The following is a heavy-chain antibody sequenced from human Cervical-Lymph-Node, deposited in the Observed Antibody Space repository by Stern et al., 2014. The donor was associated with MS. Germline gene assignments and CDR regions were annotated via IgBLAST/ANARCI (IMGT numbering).Heavy chain of an antibody. J-gene: IGHJ2*01. CDR1: GFTINHYA. CDR3: AKDVLQWCADV. V-gene: IGHV3-23*04. D-gene: IGHD2-15*01. Sequence: EVQLVQSGGGLVRPGGSLRLSCAVSGFTINHYAMIWVRQAPGKGLEWVAGLGSDTNPNYADSVRGRFTISRDNSKNTLYLQMNSLRAEDTAVYYCAKDVLQWCADVWGRGTLVTVSS. CDR2: LGSDTNP.